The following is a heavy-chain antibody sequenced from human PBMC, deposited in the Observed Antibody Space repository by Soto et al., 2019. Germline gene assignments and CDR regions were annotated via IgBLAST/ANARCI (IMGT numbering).Heavy chain of an antibody. CDR1: GFTFSSYG. Sequence: QVQLVESGGGVVQPGRSLRLSCVAAGFTFSSYGMHCVRQAPGKGLEWVAIRSYDGSNTYYADSVKGRFTISRDNSKNTLYLQMNSLRAEDTSVYYCAKEGGLSGSYYISSSYYFDYWGQGTLVTVSS. CDR2: RSYDGSNT. CDR3: AKEGGLSGSYYISSSYYFDY. V-gene: IGHV3-30*18. J-gene: IGHJ4*02. D-gene: IGHD1-26*01.